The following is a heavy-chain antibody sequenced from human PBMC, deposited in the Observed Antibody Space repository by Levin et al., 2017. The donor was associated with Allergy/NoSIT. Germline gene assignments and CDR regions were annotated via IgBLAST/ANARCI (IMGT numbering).Heavy chain of an antibody. CDR2: NSAYNGET. CDR3: ARSYGGNSADLGY. Sequence: GGSLRLSCKTSGFTFVNYGIIWVRQAPGQGLEWMGWNSAYNGETNYAQNLQGRVTMTTDTSTTTAYMELRSLTSDDTAVYYCARSYGGNSADLGYWGQGTPVTVSS. CDR1: GFTFVNYG. V-gene: IGHV1-18*01. J-gene: IGHJ4*02. D-gene: IGHD4-23*01.